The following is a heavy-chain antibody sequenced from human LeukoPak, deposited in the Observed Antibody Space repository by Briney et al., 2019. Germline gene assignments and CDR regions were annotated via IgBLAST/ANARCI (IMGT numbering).Heavy chain of an antibody. V-gene: IGHV3-33*01. Sequence: GRSLRLSCAASGFTFSSYGMHWVRQAPGKGLEWVAVIWYDGSNKYYADSVKGRFTISRDNSKNTLYLQMNSLRAEDTAVYYCARDGDPTTVTPDCWGQGTLVTVSS. CDR1: GFTFSSYG. D-gene: IGHD4-17*01. CDR2: IWYDGSNK. J-gene: IGHJ4*02. CDR3: ARDGDPTTVTPDC.